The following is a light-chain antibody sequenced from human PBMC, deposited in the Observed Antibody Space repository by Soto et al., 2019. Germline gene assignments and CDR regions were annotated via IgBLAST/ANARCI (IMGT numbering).Light chain of an antibody. Sequence: QSALTQPPSASGSPGQSVTISCTGTSSDVAGYNYVSWYQQHPGKAPNLLIYEVSKRPSGVPDRFSGSKSGNTASLTVSGLQAEDEADYYCSSYAGSNNVIFGGGTKLTVL. CDR1: SSDVAGYNY. V-gene: IGLV2-8*01. CDR3: SSYAGSNNVI. CDR2: EVS. J-gene: IGLJ2*01.